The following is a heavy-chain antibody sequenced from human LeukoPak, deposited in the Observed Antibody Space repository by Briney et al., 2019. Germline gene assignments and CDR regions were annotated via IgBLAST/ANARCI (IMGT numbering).Heavy chain of an antibody. CDR1: GYSISSGYY. V-gene: IGHV4-38-2*02. Sequence: PSETLSLTCTVSGYSISSGYYWGWIRQPPGKGLEWIGSIYHSGSTYYNPSLKSLGTISVDTSKNQFSLKLSSVTAADTAVYYCARDHLGYSSSWYFDCWGQGTLVTVSS. J-gene: IGHJ4*02. D-gene: IGHD6-13*01. CDR2: IYHSGST. CDR3: ARDHLGYSSSWYFDC.